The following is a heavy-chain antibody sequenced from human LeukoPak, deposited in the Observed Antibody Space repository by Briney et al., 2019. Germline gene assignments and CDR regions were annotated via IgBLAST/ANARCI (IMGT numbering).Heavy chain of an antibody. J-gene: IGHJ5*02. V-gene: IGHV1-69*04. CDR1: GGTFSSYA. Sequence: SVTVSCKASGGTFSSYAISWVRQAPGQGLEWMGRIIPILGIANYAQKFQGRVTITADKSTSTAYMELSSLRSDDTAVYYCARDLGDDPRGWFDPWGQGTLVTVSS. CDR3: ARDLGDDPRGWFDP. D-gene: IGHD5-12*01. CDR2: IIPILGIA.